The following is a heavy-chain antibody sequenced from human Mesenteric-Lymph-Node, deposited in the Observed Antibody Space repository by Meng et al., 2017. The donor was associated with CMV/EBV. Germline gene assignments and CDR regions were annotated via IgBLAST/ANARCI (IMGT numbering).Heavy chain of an antibody. CDR3: VSYIGSSYWFGP. CDR2: INSNSGTT. Sequence: CKAAGYTLTADFMFWVRQAPGQGLEWMGWINSNSGTTNYAQKFQGRVTMTWDTSISAVYMDLSSLRSDDTAVYYCVSYIGSSYWFGPWGQGTLVTVSS. CDR1: GYTLTADF. J-gene: IGHJ5*02. V-gene: IGHV1-2*02. D-gene: IGHD6-6*01.